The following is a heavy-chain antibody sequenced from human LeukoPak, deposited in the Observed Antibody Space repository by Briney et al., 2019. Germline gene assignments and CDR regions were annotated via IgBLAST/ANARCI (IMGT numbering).Heavy chain of an antibody. D-gene: IGHD2-2*02. J-gene: IGHJ4*02. CDR3: PKNGEYQLLYPYYFDC. V-gene: IGHV3-23*01. Sequence: GGSLRLFCAASGSTFSSYAMSWVRKAPGKRLEWVSAISGSGGSTYYADSEKGRFTISRDNSKTTLYLQKNSLRAEDTAVYYCPKNGEYQLLYPYYFDCWGQGTLVTVSS. CDR1: GSTFSSYA. CDR2: ISGSGGST.